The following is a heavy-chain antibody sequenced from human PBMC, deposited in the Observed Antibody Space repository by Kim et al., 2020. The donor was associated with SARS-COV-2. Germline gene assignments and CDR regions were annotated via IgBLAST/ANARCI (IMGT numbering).Heavy chain of an antibody. CDR2: ISSSSSYT. CDR3: ARDRLPDYYDSSDPAN. CDR1: GFTFSDYY. D-gene: IGHD3-22*01. J-gene: IGHJ4*02. Sequence: GGSLRLSCAASGFTFSDYYMSWIRQAPGKGLEWVSYISSSSSYTNYADSVKGRFTISRDNAKNSLYLQMNSLRAEDTAVYYCARDRLPDYYDSSDPANWGQGTLVTVSS. V-gene: IGHV3-11*06.